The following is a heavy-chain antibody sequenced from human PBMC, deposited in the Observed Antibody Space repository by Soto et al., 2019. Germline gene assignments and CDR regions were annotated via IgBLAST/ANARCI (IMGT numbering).Heavy chain of an antibody. V-gene: IGHV3-7*03. CDR1: EVKCSNYG. Sequence: LRHPYTAAEVKCSNYGRSWIIQAPGKGLEWVTNIKQDGSEKYYVDSVKGRFTISRDNAKNSLYLQMNSLRAEDTAVYYCARGDYEGLSEYLGQRTLVTGSS. D-gene: IGHD4-17*01. CDR3: ARGDYEGLSEY. CDR2: IKQDGSEK. J-gene: IGHJ4*02.